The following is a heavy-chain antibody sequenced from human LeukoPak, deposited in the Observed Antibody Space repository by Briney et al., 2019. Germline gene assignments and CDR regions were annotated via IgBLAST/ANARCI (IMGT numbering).Heavy chain of an antibody. CDR3: ARDALAAGYRLEWYYFDY. J-gene: IGHJ4*02. CDR1: GFTFSCYA. CDR2: ISSSSSYI. Sequence: PGGSLRLSCAASGFTFSCYAMSWVRQAPGKGLEWVSSISSSSSYIYYADSVKGRFTISRDNAKNSLYLQMNSLRAEDTAVYYCARDALAAGYRLEWYYFDYWGQGTLVTVSS. V-gene: IGHV3-21*01. D-gene: IGHD2-2*01.